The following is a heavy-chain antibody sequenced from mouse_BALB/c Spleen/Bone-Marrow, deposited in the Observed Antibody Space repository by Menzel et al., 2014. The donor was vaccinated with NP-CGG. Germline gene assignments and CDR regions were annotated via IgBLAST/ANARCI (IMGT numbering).Heavy chain of an antibody. CDR2: IWPGGST. V-gene: IGHV2-9*02. Sequence: QVQLKQSGPGLVAPSQSLSITCTASGFSLTSYGVHWVRQPPGKGLEWLGVIWPGGSTNYSSAFMSRMSIIKDNSKILVIIKMNSQQTDVTAMYNCGSNPYFDYWGQGTTLTVSS. CDR3: GSNPYFDY. J-gene: IGHJ2*01. D-gene: IGHD6-1*01. CDR1: GFSLTSYG.